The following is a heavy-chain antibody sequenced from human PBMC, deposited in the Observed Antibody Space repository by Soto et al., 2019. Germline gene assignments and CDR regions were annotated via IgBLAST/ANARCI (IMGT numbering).Heavy chain of an antibody. CDR1: GFTFSSYW. J-gene: IGHJ6*02. CDR3: ARCRVGPYYYYYYGMDV. CDR2: IKQDGSEK. Sequence: GGSLRLSCAASGFTFSSYWMSWVRQAPGKGLEWVANIKQDGSEKYYVDSVKGRSTISRDNAKNSLYLQMNSLRAEDTAVYYCARCRVGPYYYYYYGMDVWGQGTTATVSS. D-gene: IGHD3-10*01. V-gene: IGHV3-7*01.